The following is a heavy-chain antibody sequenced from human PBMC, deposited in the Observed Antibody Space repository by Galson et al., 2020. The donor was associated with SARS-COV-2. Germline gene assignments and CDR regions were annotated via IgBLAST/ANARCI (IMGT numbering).Heavy chain of an antibody. CDR3: TIRLVPVGQFDY. J-gene: IGHJ4*02. CDR1: GFVFSDSA. CDR2: IRSKTNSHAT. V-gene: IGHV3-73*01. D-gene: IGHD1-26*01. Sequence: GGSLRLSCAASGFVFSDSAIHWVRQASGKGLEWVGRIRSKTNSHATSYAVSVKGRFTISRDDSKRTAYLQLNSLEAEDTAMYYCTIRLVPVGQFDYWGQGTLVTVSS.